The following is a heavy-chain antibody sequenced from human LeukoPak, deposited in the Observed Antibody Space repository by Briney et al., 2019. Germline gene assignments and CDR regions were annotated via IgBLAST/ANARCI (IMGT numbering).Heavy chain of an antibody. CDR2: ISYDGSNK. J-gene: IGHJ4*02. Sequence: GGSLRLSCAASGFTFSSYAMHWVRQAPGKGLEWVAVISYDGSNKYYADSVKGRFTISRDNSKNTLYLQMNSLRAEDTAVYYCARDLEGYSNYFDYWGQGTLVTVSS. V-gene: IGHV3-30-3*01. CDR1: GFTFSSYA. CDR3: ARDLEGYSNYFDY. D-gene: IGHD4-11*01.